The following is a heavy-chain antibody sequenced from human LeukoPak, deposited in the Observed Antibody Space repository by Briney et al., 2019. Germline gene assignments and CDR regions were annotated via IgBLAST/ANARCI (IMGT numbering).Heavy chain of an antibody. Sequence: ASVKVSCKVSGYTLTELSMHWVQQAPGKGLEWMGGFDPEDGETIYAQKFQGRVTMTEDTSTDTAYMELRSLRSEDTAVYYCAAPARFYYGSGSYYKSWGQGPLLSVSS. CDR1: GYTLTELS. J-gene: IGHJ5*02. CDR3: AAPARFYYGSGSYYKS. D-gene: IGHD3-10*01. V-gene: IGHV1-24*01. CDR2: FDPEDGET.